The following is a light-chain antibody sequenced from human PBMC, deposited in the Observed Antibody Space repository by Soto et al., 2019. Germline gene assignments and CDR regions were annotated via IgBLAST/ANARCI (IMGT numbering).Light chain of an antibody. CDR1: QNIGTW. CDR3: QQANHFPLT. Sequence: DIQMTQSPSSVSASIGDRVTITCRASQNIGTWLAWYQQKPGKAPKYLIYGASNLLSGVPSRFSGSGSGTDFTLTISNLQPDDFARDYCQQANHFPLTFGGGTRVDIK. CDR2: GAS. V-gene: IGKV1-12*01. J-gene: IGKJ4*02.